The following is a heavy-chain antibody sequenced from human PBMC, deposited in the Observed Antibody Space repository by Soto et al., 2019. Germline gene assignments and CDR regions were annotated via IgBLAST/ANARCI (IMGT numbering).Heavy chain of an antibody. J-gene: IGHJ4*02. D-gene: IGHD5-12*01. Sequence: GGSLRLSCAASGFTFSSYSMNWVRQAPGKGLEWVSSISSSSSYIYYADSVKGRFTISRDNAKNSLYLQMNSLRAEDTDVYYCARDPSGYDFDYWGQGTLVTVSS. V-gene: IGHV3-21*01. CDR2: ISSSSSYI. CDR1: GFTFSSYS. CDR3: ARDPSGYDFDY.